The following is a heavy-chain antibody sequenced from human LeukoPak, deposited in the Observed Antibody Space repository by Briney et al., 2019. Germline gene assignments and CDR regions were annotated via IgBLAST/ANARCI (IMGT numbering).Heavy chain of an antibody. CDR1: GFTFSNPW. V-gene: IGHV3-15*01. CDR3: TTVGLYDFWSGYYIPPHYMDV. Sequence: GGSLRLSCAASGFTFSNPWMSWVRQAPGKGLEWVGRIKSKTDGGTTDYAAPVKGRFTISRDDSKNTLYLQMNSLKTEDTAVYYCTTVGLYDFWSGYYIPPHYMDVWGKGTTVTVSS. D-gene: IGHD3-3*01. J-gene: IGHJ6*03. CDR2: IKSKTDGGTT.